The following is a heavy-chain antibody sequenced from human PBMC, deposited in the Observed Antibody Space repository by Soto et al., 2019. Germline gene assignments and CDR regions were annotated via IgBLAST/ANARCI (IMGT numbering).Heavy chain of an antibody. CDR2: IIPIFGTA. Sequence: EASVKVSCKASGGTFSSYAISWVRQAPGQGLEWMGGIIPIFGTANYAQKFQGRVTITADKSTSTAYMELSSLRSEDTAVYYCARGTKLEPYDYWGQGTLVTSPQ. V-gene: IGHV1-69*06. J-gene: IGHJ4*02. D-gene: IGHD1-1*01. CDR1: GGTFSSYA. CDR3: ARGTKLEPYDY.